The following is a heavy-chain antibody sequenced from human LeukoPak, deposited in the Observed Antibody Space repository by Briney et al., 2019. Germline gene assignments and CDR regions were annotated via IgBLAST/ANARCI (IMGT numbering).Heavy chain of an antibody. Sequence: GGSLRLSCAAPGFTFSDYYMSWIRQAPGKGLEWVSYISSSGSTIYYADSVKGRFTISRDNAKNSLYLQMNSLRAEDTAVYYCARDPMTTEGYYYYMDVWGKGTTVTVSS. CDR2: ISSSGSTI. V-gene: IGHV3-11*04. J-gene: IGHJ6*03. CDR1: GFTFSDYY. CDR3: ARDPMTTEGYYYYMDV. D-gene: IGHD4-11*01.